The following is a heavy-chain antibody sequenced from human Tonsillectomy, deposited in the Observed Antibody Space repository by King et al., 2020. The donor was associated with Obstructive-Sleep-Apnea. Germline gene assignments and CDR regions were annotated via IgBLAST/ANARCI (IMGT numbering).Heavy chain of an antibody. CDR3: ARAPGGSSWYYFDY. J-gene: IGHJ4*02. Sequence: VQLVESGGGVVQPGRSLRLSCAASGFTFSSCAMHWVRQAPGKGLEWVALISYDGSNKYYADSVKGRFTISRDNSKNTLYLQMDSLRPADMAVYYCARAPGGSSWYYFDYWGQGSLVTVSS. CDR2: ISYDGSNK. V-gene: IGHV3-30*04. CDR1: GFTFSSCA. D-gene: IGHD6-13*01.